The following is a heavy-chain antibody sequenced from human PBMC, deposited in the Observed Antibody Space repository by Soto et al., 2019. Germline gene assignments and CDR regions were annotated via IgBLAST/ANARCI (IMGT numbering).Heavy chain of an antibody. CDR1: GFTFSNYW. D-gene: IGHD1-26*01. CDR2: IDQDGSKR. CDR3: AREVRLGN. Sequence: HPGGSLRLSCTASGFTFSNYWMTWVRQAPGKGLEWVANIDQDGSKRDYVDSVKGRFTISRDNAKDSLYLQMNNVRAEDTGMYFCAREVRLGNWGQGTLVTVSS. J-gene: IGHJ1*01. V-gene: IGHV3-7*03.